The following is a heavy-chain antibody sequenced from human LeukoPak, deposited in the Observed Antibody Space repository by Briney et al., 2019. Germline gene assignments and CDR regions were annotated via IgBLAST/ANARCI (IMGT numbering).Heavy chain of an antibody. CDR2: ISGSVGST. CDR3: AKSRLMIVVWSQFDY. V-gene: IGHV3-23*01. CDR1: GFTFSSYG. D-gene: IGHD3-22*01. J-gene: IGHJ4*02. Sequence: GGSLRLSCAVSGFTFSSYGMSWVRQAPGKGLEWVSAISGSVGSTFYADSVKGRFTISRDNSKNTLYLQMNSLRAEDTAVYYCAKSRLMIVVWSQFDYWGQGTLVTVSS.